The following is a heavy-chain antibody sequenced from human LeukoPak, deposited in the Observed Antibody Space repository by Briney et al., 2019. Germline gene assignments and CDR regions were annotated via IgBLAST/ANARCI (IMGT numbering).Heavy chain of an antibody. Sequence: GGSLRLSCAASGFTFSSYSMNWVRQAPGKGLEWVSSISSSSSYIYYADSVKGQFTISRDNAKNSLYLQMNSLRAEDTAVYYCARSRPYCSSTSCFSPPADYWGQGTLVTVSS. J-gene: IGHJ4*02. V-gene: IGHV3-21*01. CDR2: ISSSSSYI. D-gene: IGHD2-2*01. CDR3: ARSRPYCSSTSCFSPPADY. CDR1: GFTFSSYS.